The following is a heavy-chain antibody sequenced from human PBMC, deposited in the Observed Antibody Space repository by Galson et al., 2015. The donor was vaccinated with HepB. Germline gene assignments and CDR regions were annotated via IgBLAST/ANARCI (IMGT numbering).Heavy chain of an antibody. CDR2: ISWDGGST. V-gene: IGHV3-43*01. CDR3: AKGRSHYFDY. D-gene: IGHD4-17*01. J-gene: IGHJ4*02. CDR1: GFTFDDYT. Sequence: SLRLSCAASGFTFDDYTMHWVRQAPGKGLEWVSLISWDGGSTYYADSVKGRFTISRDNSKNSLYLQMNSLRTEDTALYYCAKGRSHYFDYWGQGTLVTVSS.